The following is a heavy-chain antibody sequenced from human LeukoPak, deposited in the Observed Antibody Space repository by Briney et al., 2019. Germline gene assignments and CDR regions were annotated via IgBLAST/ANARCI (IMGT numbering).Heavy chain of an antibody. J-gene: IGHJ4*02. CDR3: ARGQSWNRWYSFDY. D-gene: IGHD1-1*01. CDR1: GGTFSSYA. V-gene: IGHV1-69*05. Sequence: ASVKVSCKASGGTFSSYAISWVRQAPGQGLEWVGGIIPIFGTANYAQKFQGRVTITTDESTSTAYMELSSLRSEDTAVYYCARGQSWNRWYSFDYWGQGTLVTVSS. CDR2: IIPIFGTA.